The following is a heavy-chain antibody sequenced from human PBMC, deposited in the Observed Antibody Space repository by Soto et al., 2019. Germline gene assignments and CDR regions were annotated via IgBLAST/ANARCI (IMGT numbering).Heavy chain of an antibody. J-gene: IGHJ5*02. V-gene: IGHV4-31*03. Sequence: QVQLQASGPGLVTPSQTLALTYTVSGGSISSGGYYWSWIRQHPGKGLEWIGYIYYSGSTYYTPSLKSRVTISVDTSKNQFSLKLTSVTAADTGVYYCARSVFPWGQGTLVTVSS. CDR3: ARSVFP. CDR1: GGSISSGGYY. CDR2: IYYSGST.